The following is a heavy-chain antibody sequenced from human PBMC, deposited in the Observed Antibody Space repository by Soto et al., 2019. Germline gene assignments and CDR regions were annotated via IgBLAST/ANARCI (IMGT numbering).Heavy chain of an antibody. CDR2: SNHSGST. CDR1: GGSFSGYS. Sequence: QVQLQQWGAGLLKPSETLSLTCAVYGGSFSGYSWTWIRQPPVTGLEWIGESNHSGSTNYNPSLKSRVTISVDTSKNQFSLKLTSVTAADTAVYYCARDKITGLFDYWGQGTLVTVSS. J-gene: IGHJ4*02. D-gene: IGHD2-8*02. CDR3: ARDKITGLFDY. V-gene: IGHV4-34*01.